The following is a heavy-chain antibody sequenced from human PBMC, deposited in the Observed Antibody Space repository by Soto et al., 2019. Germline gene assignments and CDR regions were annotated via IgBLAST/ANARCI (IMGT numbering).Heavy chain of an antibody. V-gene: IGHV1-69*11. CDR2: VIPTLGTT. J-gene: IGHJ5*02. CDR1: GGTLSNNA. D-gene: IGHD6-13*01. Sequence: QAQLAQSGAEVKKPGSSVKVSCKASGGTLSNNAISWVRQAPGQGLEWMGGVIPTLGTTNYAQKFQGRVKITADDSTSTVYMDLSSLRSDDTAVYYCARGGGSSWMGNWFAPWGQGTLVTVSS. CDR3: ARGGGSSWMGNWFAP.